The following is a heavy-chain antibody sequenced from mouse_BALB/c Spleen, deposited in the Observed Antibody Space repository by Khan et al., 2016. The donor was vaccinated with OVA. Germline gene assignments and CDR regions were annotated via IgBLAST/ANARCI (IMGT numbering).Heavy chain of an antibody. CDR1: GYTFTSYW. V-gene: IGHV1S41*01. CDR3: ARENYYGRTYYAMDY. Sequence: DLVKPGTSVKLSCKASGYTFTSYWINWIKQRPGQGLEWIGRIGPGSSNSYYSEMFTGKAALTVDTSSTTAYIQLSSLSSEDSAVYFCARENYYGRTYYAMDYWGPGTSVTVSS. D-gene: IGHD1-1*01. CDR2: IGPGSSNS. J-gene: IGHJ4*01.